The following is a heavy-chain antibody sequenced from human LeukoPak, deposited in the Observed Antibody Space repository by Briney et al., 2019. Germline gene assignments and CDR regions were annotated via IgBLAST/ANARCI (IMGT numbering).Heavy chain of an antibody. CDR1: GDSISSSRYY. V-gene: IGHV4-61*02. CDR2: LYTSGNT. CDR3: ASSVGLNWFDP. J-gene: IGHJ5*02. Sequence: PSETLSLTCTVSGDSISSSRYYCNWIRQPAGKGLEWIGRLYTSGNTNYNPSLKSRVTISVDTSKNQFSLRLSSVTAADTAVYYCASSVGLNWFDPWGQGTLVTVSS.